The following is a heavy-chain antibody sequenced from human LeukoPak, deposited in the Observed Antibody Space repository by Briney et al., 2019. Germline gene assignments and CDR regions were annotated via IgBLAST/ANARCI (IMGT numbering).Heavy chain of an antibody. V-gene: IGHV1-46*01. CDR3: ARRQYSGSHFYFDY. CDR2: IYPRDGST. Sequence: ASVKVSCKASGYTFTSNYIHWVRQAPGQGLEWMGMIYPRDGSTSYAQKFQGRVTVTRDTSTSTVHMELSGLRSEDTAVYYCARRQYSGSHFYFDYWGQGTLVTVSS. CDR1: GYTFTSNY. J-gene: IGHJ4*02. D-gene: IGHD1-26*01.